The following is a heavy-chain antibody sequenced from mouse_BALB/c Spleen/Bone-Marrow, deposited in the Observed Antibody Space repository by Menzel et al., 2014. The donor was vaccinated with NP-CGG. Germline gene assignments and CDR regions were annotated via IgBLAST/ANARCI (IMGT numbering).Heavy chain of an antibody. V-gene: IGHV1-7*01. D-gene: IGHD2-10*01. CDR1: GYTFTNYW. Sequence: QVQLQQPGAEMAKPGASVKMSCKASGYTFTNYWMHWVTQRPGQGLEWIGYINPTTGYTEYNQKFKDKATLTADKSSTTAYMQQSSLTAEGSAVYYCAREGSYSRSYAMDDWYQGTSVSVSS. J-gene: IGHJ4*01. CDR3: AREGSYSRSYAMDD. CDR2: INPTTGYT.